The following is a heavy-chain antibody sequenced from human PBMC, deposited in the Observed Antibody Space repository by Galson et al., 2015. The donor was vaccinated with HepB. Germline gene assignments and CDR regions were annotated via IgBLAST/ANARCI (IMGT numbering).Heavy chain of an antibody. CDR3: ARPKWATVIAFDI. J-gene: IGHJ3*02. Sequence: SLRLSCAGSGFIFSSSAMSWVRQAPGKGLEWVSGIGGSGINTYYADSVKGRFTISRDNSKNTLYLQMNSLRAEDTAVYYCARPKWATVIAFDIWGQGTMATVSS. CDR2: IGGSGINT. CDR1: GFIFSSSA. D-gene: IGHD4-17*01. V-gene: IGHV3-23*01.